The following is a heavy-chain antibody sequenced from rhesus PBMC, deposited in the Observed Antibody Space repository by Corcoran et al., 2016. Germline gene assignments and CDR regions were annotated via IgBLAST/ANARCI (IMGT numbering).Heavy chain of an antibody. CDR2: ISGSSCST. CDR1: GGSVSSSNW. V-gene: IGHV4-65*01. Sequence: QVQLQESGPGLVKPSETLSLTCAVSGGSVSSSNWWSWIRQPPGKGLEWMGYISGSSCSTYYNPSLKSRVTISTDTSKNQFALQLGSVTAADTAVYYCARIYDSGYFDYWGQGVLVTVSS. CDR3: ARIYDSGYFDY. J-gene: IGHJ4*01. D-gene: IGHD3-28*01.